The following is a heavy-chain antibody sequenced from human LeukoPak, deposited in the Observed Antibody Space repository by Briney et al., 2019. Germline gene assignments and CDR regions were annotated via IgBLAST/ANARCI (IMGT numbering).Heavy chain of an antibody. Sequence: GRSLTLSCAASGFTFSSYCMHWVRQAPGKGLEWVAVIWFDGTHEYYADSVKGRFTITRDNSKKTLFLQMNSLRAEDTAMYYCARAPSLFYYDDSGYYNGYFDLWGRGTLVTVPS. J-gene: IGHJ2*01. CDR2: IWFDGTHE. CDR1: GFTFSSYC. CDR3: ARAPSLFYYDDSGYYNGYFDL. D-gene: IGHD3-22*01. V-gene: IGHV3-33*01.